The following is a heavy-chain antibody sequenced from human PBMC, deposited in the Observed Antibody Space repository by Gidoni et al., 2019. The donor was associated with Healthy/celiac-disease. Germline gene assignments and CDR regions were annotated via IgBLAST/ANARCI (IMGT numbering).Heavy chain of an antibody. V-gene: IGHV4-39*01. CDR2: IYYSGST. CDR3: ASARITMIAQHDAFDI. D-gene: IGHD3-22*01. Sequence: QLHLQESGPGLVKPSETLSLTCTVSGGSISSRSYYWAWIRQPPGKGLEWIGSIYYSGSTYYNPSLKSRVTISVDTSKNQFSLKLSSVTAADTAVYYCASARITMIAQHDAFDIWGQGTMVTVSS. CDR1: GGSISSRSYY. J-gene: IGHJ3*02.